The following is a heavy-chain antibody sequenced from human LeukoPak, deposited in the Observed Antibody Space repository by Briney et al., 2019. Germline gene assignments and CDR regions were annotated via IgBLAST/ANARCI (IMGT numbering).Heavy chain of an antibody. V-gene: IGHV4-39*07. J-gene: IGHJ4*02. CDR2: IYYSGST. Sequence: SETLSLTCTVSGGSISSSSYYWGWIRQPPGKGLEWIGSIYYSGSTNYNPSLKGRVTMSVDTSKNQFSLNLSSVTAADTAVYYCARDVVAAAGSWDYWGQGTLVTVSS. D-gene: IGHD6-13*01. CDR3: ARDVVAAAGSWDY. CDR1: GGSISSSSYY.